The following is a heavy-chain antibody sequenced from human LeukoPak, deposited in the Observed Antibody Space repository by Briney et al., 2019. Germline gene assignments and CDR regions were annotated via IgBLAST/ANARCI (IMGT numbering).Heavy chain of an antibody. D-gene: IGHD3-22*01. CDR3: ARGLGDYYDTSGYEYYFDY. Sequence: SETLSLTCSVSGDSISRYYWSWIRQPAGKGLEWIGRIYTTGSTNYNPSTKSRVTMSLDTSKNQFSLKLSSVTAADTAVYYCARGLGDYYDTSGYEYYFDYWGQGTLVTVSS. J-gene: IGHJ4*02. CDR1: GDSISRYY. CDR2: IYTTGST. V-gene: IGHV4-4*07.